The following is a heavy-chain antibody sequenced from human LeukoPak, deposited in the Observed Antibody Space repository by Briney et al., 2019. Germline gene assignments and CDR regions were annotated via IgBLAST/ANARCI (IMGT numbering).Heavy chain of an antibody. V-gene: IGHV3-74*01. CDR2: INSDGSST. Sequence: GGSLRLLCAVSGFTFSSYWMHWVRQAPGKGLVWVSRINSDGSSTGYADSVKGRFTISRDNAQNTVYLQMNSLRAEDTAVYYCARSREAALKDYWGQGTLVTVSS. CDR1: GFTFSSYW. CDR3: ARSREAALKDY. J-gene: IGHJ4*02. D-gene: IGHD6-13*01.